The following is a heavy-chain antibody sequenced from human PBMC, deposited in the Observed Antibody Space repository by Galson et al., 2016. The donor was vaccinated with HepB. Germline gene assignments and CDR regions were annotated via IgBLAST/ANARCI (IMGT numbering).Heavy chain of an antibody. V-gene: IGHV3-30*03. CDR3: ARVRCISPTCHDFDC. J-gene: IGHJ4*02. CDR1: GFTFSDYY. CDR2: ISYDGNKK. D-gene: IGHD2-2*01. Sequence: SLRLSCAASGFTFSDYYMSWIRQAPGKGLEWVAVISYDGNKKFYAASVRGRFTISRDDAKNTLFLHMNSLRAEDTAVYYCARVRCISPTCHDFDCWGQGTLVTVSS.